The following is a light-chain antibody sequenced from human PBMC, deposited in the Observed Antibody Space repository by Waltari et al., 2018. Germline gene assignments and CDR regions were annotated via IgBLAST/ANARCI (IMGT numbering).Light chain of an antibody. CDR2: DAS. CDR1: QSISRF. J-gene: IGKJ1*01. V-gene: IGKV3-20*01. Sequence: EIMFTQSPGPPAFSPGERATLSCRASQSISRFLAWYQQKPGQAPRLLIYDASTRATGIPDRFSGSGSGTDFSLTISRLEPEDIAVYYCQKYGSLPATFGQGTKVEIK. CDR3: QKYGSLPAT.